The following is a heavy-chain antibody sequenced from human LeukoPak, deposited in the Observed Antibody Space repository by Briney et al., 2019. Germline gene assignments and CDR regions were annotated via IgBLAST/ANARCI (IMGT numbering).Heavy chain of an antibody. Sequence: PSETLSLTCTVSGDSISSSSHYGGWIRQPPGKGLEWIGSVHYSGNTYYNPSLKSRVTISVDTSKNQFSLKVSSVTAADTAVYSCARHRAGTFYDAFDIWGLGTMVTVSS. CDR3: ARHRAGTFYDAFDI. CDR1: GDSISSSSHY. CDR2: VHYSGNT. V-gene: IGHV4-39*01. J-gene: IGHJ3*02. D-gene: IGHD4/OR15-4a*01.